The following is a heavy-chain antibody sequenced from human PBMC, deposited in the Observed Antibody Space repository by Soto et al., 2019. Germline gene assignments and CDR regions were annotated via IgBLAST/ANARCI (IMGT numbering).Heavy chain of an antibody. CDR3: ARQDDFWSGRYYYYGMDV. J-gene: IGHJ6*02. CDR1: GGSISSSSYY. V-gene: IGHV4-39*01. D-gene: IGHD3-3*01. Sequence: ASETLSLTCTVSGGSISSSSYYWGWIRQPPGKGLEWIGSIYYSGSTYYNPSLKSRVTISVDTSKNQFSLKLSSVTAADTAVYHCARQDDFWSGRYYYYGMDVWGQGTTLTVSS. CDR2: IYYSGST.